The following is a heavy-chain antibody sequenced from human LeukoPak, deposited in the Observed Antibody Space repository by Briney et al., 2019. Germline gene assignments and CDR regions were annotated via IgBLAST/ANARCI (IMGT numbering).Heavy chain of an antibody. J-gene: IGHJ4*02. CDR1: GYTFTSYG. CDR2: ISAYNGNT. Sequence: ASVKVSCKASGYTFTSYGISWVRQAPGQGLEWMGWISAYNGNTNYAQRLQGRVTMTTDTSTSTAYLELRSLRSEDTAVYYCARAPPYYDFWSGYWNFDYWGQGTLVTVSS. CDR3: ARAPPYYDFWSGYWNFDY. V-gene: IGHV1-18*01. D-gene: IGHD3-3*01.